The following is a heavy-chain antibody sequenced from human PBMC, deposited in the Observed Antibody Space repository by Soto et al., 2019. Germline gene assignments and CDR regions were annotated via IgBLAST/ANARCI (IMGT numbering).Heavy chain of an antibody. J-gene: IGHJ4*02. Sequence: SETMSLACPVSTGSIRSGGYYWSWIRQQPGKGREWVGYIYYSASTYDKPSHKSRVTIAVDTSKNHFSPKLSAVTAAGTAVYSCSRIGVDGLNGSGVSCSASFDYWGQGTLVTVSS. D-gene: IGHD2-15*01. CDR3: SRIGVDGLNGSGVSCSASFDY. CDR1: TGSIRSGGYY. V-gene: IGHV4-31*03. CDR2: IYYSAST.